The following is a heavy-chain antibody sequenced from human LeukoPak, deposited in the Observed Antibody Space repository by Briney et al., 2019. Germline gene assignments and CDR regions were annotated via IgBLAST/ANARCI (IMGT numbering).Heavy chain of an antibody. J-gene: IGHJ4*02. CDR1: GFTVSSNY. Sequence: GGSLRLSCAASGFTVSSNYMSWVRQAPGKGLEWVSIIYSGGSTFYADSVKGRFTISRDNAKNSLYLQMNSLRAEDTAVYYCAREDDYGDYGAIDYWGQGTLVTVSS. CDR3: AREDDYGDYGAIDY. D-gene: IGHD4-17*01. CDR2: IYSGGST. V-gene: IGHV3-53*01.